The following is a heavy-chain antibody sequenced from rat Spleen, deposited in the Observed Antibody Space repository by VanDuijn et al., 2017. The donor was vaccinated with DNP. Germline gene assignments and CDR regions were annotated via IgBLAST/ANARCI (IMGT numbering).Heavy chain of an antibody. J-gene: IGHJ3*01. CDR1: GFTFNKYW. Sequence: EVKLVESGGGLVQPGRSLKLSCVASGFTFNKYWMTWIRQAPGEGLEWVASIINTGGSTYYPDSVKGRFTISRDDAKSSLYLQMNSLKSEDTATYYCARSRLPGYYPFACWGQGTLVTVSS. CDR2: IINTGGST. CDR3: ARSRLPGYYPFAC. V-gene: IGHV5-31*01. D-gene: IGHD1-4*01.